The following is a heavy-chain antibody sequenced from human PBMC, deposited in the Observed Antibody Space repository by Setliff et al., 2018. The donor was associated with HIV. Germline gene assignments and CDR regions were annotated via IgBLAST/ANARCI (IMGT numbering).Heavy chain of an antibody. J-gene: IGHJ4*02. CDR1: GGSISSYY. CDR3: ARGYYNFCSGYPPLDY. V-gene: IGHV4-59*01. Sequence: PSETLSLTCTVSGGSISSYYWSWIRQPPGKGLEWIGYIYYSGSTNYNPSLKSRVTISVDTSKNQFSLKLRPVTAADTAVYYCARGYYNFCSGYPPLDYWGQGTLVTVSS. D-gene: IGHD3-3*01. CDR2: IYYSGST.